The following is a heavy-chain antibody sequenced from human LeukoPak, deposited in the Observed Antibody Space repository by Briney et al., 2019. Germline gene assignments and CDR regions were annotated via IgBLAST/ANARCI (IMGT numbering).Heavy chain of an antibody. CDR1: GGSFSGYY. Sequence: SETLSLTCAVYGGSFSGYYWSWVRQPPGKGLEWIGEINHSGSTNYNPSLKSRVTISVDTSKNQFSLKLSSVTAADTAVYYCARHAYDILTGGYFDYWGQGTLVTVSS. J-gene: IGHJ4*02. CDR2: INHSGST. V-gene: IGHV4-34*01. D-gene: IGHD3-9*01. CDR3: ARHAYDILTGGYFDY.